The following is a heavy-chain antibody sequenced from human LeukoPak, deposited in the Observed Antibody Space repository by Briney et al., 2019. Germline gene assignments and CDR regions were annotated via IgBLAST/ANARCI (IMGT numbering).Heavy chain of an antibody. D-gene: IGHD2-21*01. Sequence: SETLSLTSTVAGGSISIYYWSWIREPPGKGLEWVGYIVDSGSTIYNPSRKSRRTSAGDTSQNQFSLKLSSVTAADTAVYYCARSLIPFQGGFLLDYWGQGTLVTVSS. CDR1: GGSISIYY. CDR3: ARSLIPFQGGFLLDY. CDR2: IVDSGST. J-gene: IGHJ4*02. V-gene: IGHV4-59*08.